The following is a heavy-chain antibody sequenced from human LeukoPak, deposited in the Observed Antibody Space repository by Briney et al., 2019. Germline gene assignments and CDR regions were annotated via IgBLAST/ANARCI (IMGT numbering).Heavy chain of an antibody. Sequence: PGGSLRLSCAASGFTVRSNYMTWVRQAPGKGLEWVSVIYSGGSTYYADSVKGRFTISRDNSKNTLYLQMNSLRVEDTAVYYCVRLRGYSYGPPDYWGQGTLVTVSS. J-gene: IGHJ4*02. CDR3: VRLRGYSYGPPDY. CDR2: IYSGGST. CDR1: GFTVRSNY. D-gene: IGHD5-18*01. V-gene: IGHV3-53*01.